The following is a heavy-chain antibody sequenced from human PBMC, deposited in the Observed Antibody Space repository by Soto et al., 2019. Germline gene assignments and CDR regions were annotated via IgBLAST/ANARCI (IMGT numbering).Heavy chain of an antibody. V-gene: IGHV3-33*01. D-gene: IGHD3-10*01. CDR1: GFTFSSYG. CDR3: ARGGGGSGSQPDY. CDR2: IWYDGSNK. J-gene: IGHJ4*02. Sequence: QVQLVESGGGVVQPGRSLRLSCAASGFTFSSYGMHWVRQAPGKGLEWVAVIWYDGSNKYYADSVKGRFTISRDNSKNTLYLQRNSLRAEDTAVYYWARGGGGSGSQPDYWGQGTLVTVSS.